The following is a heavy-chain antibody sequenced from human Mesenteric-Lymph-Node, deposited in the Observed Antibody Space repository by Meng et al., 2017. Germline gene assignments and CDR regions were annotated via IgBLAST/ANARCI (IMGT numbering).Heavy chain of an antibody. D-gene: IGHD3-10*01. CDR2: INPNSGGT. CDR3: ARDSYGSGSYYFSAFDY. Sequence: ASVKVSCKASGYTFTGYYMHWVRQAPGQGLEWMGWINPNSGGTNYAQKFQGRVTMTRDTSTSTVYMELSSLRSEDTAVYYCARDSYGSGSYYFSAFDYWGQGTLVTVSS. V-gene: IGHV1-2*02. CDR1: GYTFTGYY. J-gene: IGHJ4*02.